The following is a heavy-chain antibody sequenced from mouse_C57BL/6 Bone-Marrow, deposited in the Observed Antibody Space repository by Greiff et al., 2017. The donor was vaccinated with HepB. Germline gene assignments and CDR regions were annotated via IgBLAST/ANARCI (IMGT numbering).Heavy chain of an antibody. CDR3: ARGYYYGSPGWYFDV. Sequence: VQLQESGAELARPGASVKLSCKASGYTFTSYGISWVKQRTGQGLEWIGEIYPRSGNTYYNEKFKGKATLTADKSSSTAYMELRSLTSEDSAVYFCARGYYYGSPGWYFDVWGTGTTVTVSS. CDR2: IYPRSGNT. CDR1: GYTFTSYG. J-gene: IGHJ1*03. V-gene: IGHV1-81*01. D-gene: IGHD1-1*01.